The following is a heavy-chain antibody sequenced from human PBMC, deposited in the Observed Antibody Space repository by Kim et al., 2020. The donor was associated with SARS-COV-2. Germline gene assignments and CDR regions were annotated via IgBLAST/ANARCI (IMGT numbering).Heavy chain of an antibody. CDR2: ISWNSGSI. CDR3: AKELAAAGTNYYYYGMDV. J-gene: IGHJ6*04. CDR1: GFTFDDYA. Sequence: GGSLRLSCAASGFTFDDYAMHWVRQAPGKGLEWVSGISWNSGSIGYADSVKGRFTISRDNAKNSLYLQMNSLRAEDTALYYCAKELAAAGTNYYYYGMDVWGKGTTVTVSS. V-gene: IGHV3-9*01. D-gene: IGHD6-13*01.